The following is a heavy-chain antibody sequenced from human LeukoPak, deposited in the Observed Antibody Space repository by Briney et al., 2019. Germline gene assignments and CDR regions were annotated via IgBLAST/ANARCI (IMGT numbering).Heavy chain of an antibody. V-gene: IGHV4-34*01. Sequence: SETLSLTCAVYGGSFSGYYWSWIRQPPGKGLEWIGEINHSGSTNYNPSLKSRVTISVDTSKDQFSLKLSSVTAADTAVYYCGARDYWGQGTLVTVSS. D-gene: IGHD6-6*01. J-gene: IGHJ4*02. CDR3: GARDY. CDR2: INHSGST. CDR1: GGSFSGYY.